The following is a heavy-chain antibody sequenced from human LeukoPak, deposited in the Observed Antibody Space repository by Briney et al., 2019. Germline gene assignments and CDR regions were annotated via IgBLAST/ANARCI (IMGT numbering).Heavy chain of an antibody. CDR2: IYLGDSDT. CDR1: GYSFTNYW. V-gene: IGHV5-51*01. CDR3: ARQEEYGDYEIDY. D-gene: IGHD4-17*01. Sequence: GESLKISCKGSGYSFTNYWIGWVRQMTGKGLEWMGIIYLGDSDTRYSPSFQGQVTISADKSISTAYLQWSSLKASDTAMYYCARQEEYGDYEIDYWGQGTLVTVSS. J-gene: IGHJ4*02.